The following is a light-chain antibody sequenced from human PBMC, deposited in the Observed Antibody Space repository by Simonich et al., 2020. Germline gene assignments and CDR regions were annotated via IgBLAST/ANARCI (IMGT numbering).Light chain of an antibody. CDR1: QSVSSSY. J-gene: IGKJ1*01. CDR3: QQYGSSPGT. Sequence: EIVLTQSPGTLSLSPGERATLSCRASQSVSSSYLAWYQHKPGLAPRLLIYDASSRATGIPDRFSGSGSGTDFTLTISRLEPEDFAVYYCQQYGSSPGTFGQGTKVEIK. CDR2: DAS. V-gene: IGKV3D-20*01.